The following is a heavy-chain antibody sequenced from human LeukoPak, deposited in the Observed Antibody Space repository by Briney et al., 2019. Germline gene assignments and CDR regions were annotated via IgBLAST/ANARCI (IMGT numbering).Heavy chain of an antibody. CDR3: ARTPEKLGYCSSTSCFEVAFDI. V-gene: IGHV3-9*01. CDR2: ISCNSGSI. D-gene: IGHD2-2*01. J-gene: IGHJ3*02. Sequence: PGRSLRLSCAASGFTFDDYAMHWVRQAPGKGLEWVSGISCNSGSIGYADSVKGRFTISRDNAKNSLYLQMNSLRAEDTALYYCARTPEKLGYCSSTSCFEVAFDIWGQGTMVTVSS. CDR1: GFTFDDYA.